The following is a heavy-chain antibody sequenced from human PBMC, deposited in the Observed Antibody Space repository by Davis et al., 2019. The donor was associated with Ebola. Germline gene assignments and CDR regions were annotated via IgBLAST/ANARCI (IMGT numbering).Heavy chain of an antibody. CDR1: GFTFSSYG. CDR2: IWYDGSNK. CDR3: AREAIAARRPYGMDV. Sequence: GESLKISCAASGFTFSSYGMHWVRQAPGKGLEWVAVIWYDGSNKYYADSVKGRFTISRDNSKNTLYLQMNSLRAEDTAVYYCAREAIAARRPYGMDVWGQGTTVTVSS. J-gene: IGHJ6*02. V-gene: IGHV3-33*01. D-gene: IGHD6-6*01.